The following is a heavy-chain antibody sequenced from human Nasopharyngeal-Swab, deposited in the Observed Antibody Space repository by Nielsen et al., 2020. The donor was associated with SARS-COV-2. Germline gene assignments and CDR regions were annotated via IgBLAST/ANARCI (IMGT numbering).Heavy chain of an antibody. CDR3: ARDPQAVAPFYGMDV. V-gene: IGHV1-46*01. D-gene: IGHD6-19*01. Sequence: ASVKVSCKASGYTFTSYYMHWVRQAHGQGLEWMGIINPSGGGTSYAQKFQGRVTMTRDTSTSTVYMELSSLRSDDTAMYYCARDPQAVAPFYGMDVWGQGTTVTVSS. J-gene: IGHJ6*02. CDR1: GYTFTSYY. CDR2: INPSGGGT.